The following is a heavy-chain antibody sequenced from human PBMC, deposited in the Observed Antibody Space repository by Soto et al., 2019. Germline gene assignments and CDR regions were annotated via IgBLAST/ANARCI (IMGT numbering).Heavy chain of an antibody. CDR3: ARVAEMGTVTKGYYYHMDV. CDR2: IIPILGVA. J-gene: IGHJ6*03. CDR1: GDTFSNHT. V-gene: IGHV1-69*04. Sequence: QVQLVQSGAEVKKPGSSVKVSCKASGDTFSNHTISWVRQAPGQGLEWMGRIIPILGVANYAQKCQGRVTITAYTPTSTANMELSSLRSADTAVYYWARVAEMGTVTKGYYYHMDVWGTGTTVTVSS. D-gene: IGHD4-17*01.